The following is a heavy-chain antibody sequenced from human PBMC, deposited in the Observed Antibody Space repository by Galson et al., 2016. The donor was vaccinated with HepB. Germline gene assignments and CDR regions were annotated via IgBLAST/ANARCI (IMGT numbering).Heavy chain of an antibody. CDR3: ARRPCSAGNCQAFDN. D-gene: IGHD1-1*01. J-gene: IGHJ4*02. V-gene: IGHV4-31*03. Sequence: TLSLTCTVSGGSISSGGYYWSWIRQHPGKGLEWIGYIYYSGRTYYNPSLKSRVTMSVDTSKNQFSLQMSAATAADTAVYYCARRPCSAGNCQAFDNWGQGTLVTVSS. CDR1: GGSISSGGYY. CDR2: IYYSGRT.